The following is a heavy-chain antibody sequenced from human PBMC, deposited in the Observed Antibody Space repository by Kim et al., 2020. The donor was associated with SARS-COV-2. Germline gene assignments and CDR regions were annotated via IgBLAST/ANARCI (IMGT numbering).Heavy chain of an antibody. D-gene: IGHD1-26*01. V-gene: IGHV3-21*01. CDR1: GFTFSSYS. J-gene: IGHJ6*02. CDR2: ISSSSSYI. CDR3: ARDRVSGSYYWVYYYYGMDV. Sequence: GGSLRLSCAASGFTFSSYSMNWVRQAPGKGLEWVSSISSSSSYIYYADSVKGRFTISRDNAKNSLYLQMNSLRAEDTAVYYCARDRVSGSYYWVYYYYGMDVWGQGTTVTVSS.